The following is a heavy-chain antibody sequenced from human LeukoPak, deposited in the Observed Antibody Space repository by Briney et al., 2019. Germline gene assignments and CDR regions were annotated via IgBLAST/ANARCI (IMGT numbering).Heavy chain of an antibody. D-gene: IGHD2-15*01. V-gene: IGHV3-7*03. CDR1: GFTFSSYW. CDR2: IKQDGSEK. CDR3: ARDTYSYSYYFDY. J-gene: IGHJ4*02. Sequence: GGSLRLSCAASGFTFSSYWMNRVRQAPGKGLEWVANIKQDGSEKYYVDSVKGRFTISRDNAKNSLYLQMNSLRAEDTAVYYCARDTYSYSYYFDYWGQGTLVTVSS.